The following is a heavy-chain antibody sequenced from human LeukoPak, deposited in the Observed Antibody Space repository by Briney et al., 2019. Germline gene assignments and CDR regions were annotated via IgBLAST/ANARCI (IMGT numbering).Heavy chain of an antibody. CDR1: GYTFTDYY. D-gene: IGHD3-10*01. Sequence: PRASVKVSCKASGYTFTDYYMHWVRQAPGQGLEWMGWINPNSSGAHYAQNFQGRVTMTRDTSISTVYMELSSLRSDDTALYYCARQSTITMVRGVLIPNWYFDLWGRGTLVTVSS. CDR3: ARQSTITMVRGVLIPNWYFDL. V-gene: IGHV1-2*02. CDR2: INPNSSGA. J-gene: IGHJ2*01.